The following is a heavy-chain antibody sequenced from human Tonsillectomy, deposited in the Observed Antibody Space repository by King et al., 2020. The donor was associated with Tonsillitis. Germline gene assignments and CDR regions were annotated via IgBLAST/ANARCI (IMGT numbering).Heavy chain of an antibody. CDR1: GFTFDDYA. Sequence: GQLVQSGGGLVQPGRSLRLSCAASGFTFDDYAMHWVRQAPGKGLEWVSGISWNSGTIGYADSVKGRFTISRDNAKNSLYLQMNSLRPDDTALYYCAKVAGSLTTVAYFDYWGQGTLVTVSS. CDR2: ISWNSGTI. D-gene: IGHD4-23*01. J-gene: IGHJ4*02. V-gene: IGHV3-9*01. CDR3: AKVAGSLTTVAYFDY.